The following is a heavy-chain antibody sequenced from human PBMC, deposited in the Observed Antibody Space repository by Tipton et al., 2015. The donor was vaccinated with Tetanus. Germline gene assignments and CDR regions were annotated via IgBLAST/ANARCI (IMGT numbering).Heavy chain of an antibody. Sequence: TLSLTCTASGGSIDDDNFYWGWIRQPPGAALEWIGHISNSGTTNYNASLKGRVTISLDTSTNQFFLRLSSVTAAGTAVYFCARVETGGWYGGFDYWGQGALVTVSS. V-gene: IGHV4-31*03. J-gene: IGHJ4*02. CDR1: GGSIDDDNFY. CDR2: ISNSGTT. CDR3: ARVETGGWYGGFDY. D-gene: IGHD6-19*01.